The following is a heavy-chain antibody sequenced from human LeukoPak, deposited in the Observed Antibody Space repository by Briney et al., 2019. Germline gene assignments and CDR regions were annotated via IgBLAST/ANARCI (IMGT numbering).Heavy chain of an antibody. V-gene: IGHV4-59*10. J-gene: IGHJ4*02. CDR3: ARGPPGMGQLPYGDYNFDY. Sequence: SETLSLTCAVYGGSFSGYYWSWIRQPAGKGLEWIGRIYTSGSTNYNPSLKRRVTMSVDTSKNQFSLKLSSVTAADTAVDYCARGPPGMGQLPYGDYNFDYWGQGTLVTVSS. CDR2: IYTSGST. CDR1: GGSFSGYY. D-gene: IGHD4-17*01.